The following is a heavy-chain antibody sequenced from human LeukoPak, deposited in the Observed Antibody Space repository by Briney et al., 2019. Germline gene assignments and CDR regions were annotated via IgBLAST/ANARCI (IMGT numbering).Heavy chain of an antibody. V-gene: IGHV1-2*02. J-gene: IGHJ4*02. CDR2: INPNSGGT. CDR1: GYTFTGYY. D-gene: IGHD5-18*01. CDR3: ARSAWIQLGLRGEYYFDY. Sequence: ASVKVSCKASGYTFTGYYMHWVRQAPGQGLEWMGWINPNSGGTNYAQKFQGRVTMTRDTSISTAYMELSRLRSDDTAVYYCARSAWIQLGLRGEYYFDYWGQGTLVTVSS.